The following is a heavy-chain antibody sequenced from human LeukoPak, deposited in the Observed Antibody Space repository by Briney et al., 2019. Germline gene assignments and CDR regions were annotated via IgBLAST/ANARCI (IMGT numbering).Heavy chain of an antibody. Sequence: PGRSLSLSCAASGFTFTNYCIHWVRHAPGKGPEWVAVISYDVSNTYYADSVKGRFTISRDNSKNTVYLQMNILDPEMTAVYYCARDPTMVRGTMDVWGKGTTVTVSS. CDR1: GFTFTNYC. CDR3: ARDPTMVRGTMDV. V-gene: IGHV3-30*04. D-gene: IGHD3-10*01. J-gene: IGHJ6*03. CDR2: ISYDVSNT.